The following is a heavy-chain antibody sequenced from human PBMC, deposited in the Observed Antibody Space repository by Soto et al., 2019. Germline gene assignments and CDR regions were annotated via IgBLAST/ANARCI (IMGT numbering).Heavy chain of an antibody. Sequence: ASVKVSCKASGYTFTSYDIDWVRQATGQGLEWMGWMNPNSGNTGYAQKFQGRVTMTRNTSISTAYMELSSLRSEDTAVYYCARDYDFWSGYANYYYYYVDGWGKGTTVTVSS. CDR2: MNPNSGNT. V-gene: IGHV1-8*01. CDR3: ARDYDFWSGYANYYYYYVDG. J-gene: IGHJ6*03. CDR1: GYTFTSYD. D-gene: IGHD3-3*01.